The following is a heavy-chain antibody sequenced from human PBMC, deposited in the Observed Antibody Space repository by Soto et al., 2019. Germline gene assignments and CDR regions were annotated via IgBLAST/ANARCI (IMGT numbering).Heavy chain of an antibody. V-gene: IGHV3-33*01. CDR2: IWYDGSNK. CDR1: GFTFSSYG. CDR3: ATGGRTVYCDS. Sequence: QVQLVESGGGVVQPGRSLRLSCAASGFTFSSYGMHWVRQAPGKGLEWVAVIWYDGSNKYYADSLKGRFSISRDNSKNTRYLQMNSRRAEDTAVYYCATGGRTVYCDSWGQGTLVTVSS. D-gene: IGHD3-10*01. J-gene: IGHJ4*02.